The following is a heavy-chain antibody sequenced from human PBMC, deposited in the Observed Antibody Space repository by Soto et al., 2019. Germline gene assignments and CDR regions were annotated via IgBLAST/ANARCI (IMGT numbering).Heavy chain of an antibody. CDR1: GFTFSSYA. J-gene: IGHJ3*02. Sequence: EVQLLESGGGLVQPGGSLRLSCAASGFTFSSYAMSWVRQAPGKGLEWVSAISGSGGSTYYADSVKGRFTISRDNSKNTLYLQMNSLRAEDTAVYYCAKDRSARRIAAAAGAFDIWGQGTMVTVSS. V-gene: IGHV3-23*01. CDR3: AKDRSARRIAAAAGAFDI. CDR2: ISGSGGST. D-gene: IGHD6-13*01.